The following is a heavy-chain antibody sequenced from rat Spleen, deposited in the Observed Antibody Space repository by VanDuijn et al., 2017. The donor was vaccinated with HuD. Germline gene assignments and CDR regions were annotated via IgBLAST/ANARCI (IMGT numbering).Heavy chain of an antibody. D-gene: IGHD1-4*01. CDR2: IWGDGST. CDR1: GFSLTSNS. V-gene: IGHV2-1*01. CDR3: TGDRSYPGLTPYVMDA. Sequence: QVQLKESGPGLVQPSQTLSLTCTVSGFSLTSNSVHWVRQPPGKGLEWMGGIWGDGSTDYNSALKSRLSISRDTSKSQVFLKMNSLQTEDTAIYFCTGDRSYPGLTPYVMDAWGQGTSVTVSS. J-gene: IGHJ4*01.